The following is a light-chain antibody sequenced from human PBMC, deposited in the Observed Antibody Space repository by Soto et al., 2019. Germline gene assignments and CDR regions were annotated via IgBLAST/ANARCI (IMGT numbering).Light chain of an antibody. J-gene: IGKJ5*01. Sequence: TQSPGTLSLSPGDRATLSCRASQSVSNSLAWYQQKPGQAPRLLIYAASSRATGSPDRFSGGGSGTDFTLTISRLEPEDFAVYYCQQYGYSPITFGQGTRLEIK. V-gene: IGKV3-20*01. CDR1: QSVSNS. CDR3: QQYGYSPIT. CDR2: AAS.